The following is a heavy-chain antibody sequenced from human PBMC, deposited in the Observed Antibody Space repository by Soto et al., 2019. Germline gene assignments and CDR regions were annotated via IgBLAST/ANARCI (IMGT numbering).Heavy chain of an antibody. V-gene: IGHV2-26*01. CDR3: ARRRCGSGSYYSYPAY. CDR2: IFSNDEK. CDR1: GFSLSNARMG. D-gene: IGHD3-10*01. J-gene: IGHJ4*02. Sequence: QVTLKESGPVLVKPTETLTLTCTVSGFSLSNARMGVSWIRQPPGKALEWLAHIFSNDEKSYSTSLKRRLTISKDTSKSHVVLTMTNMDPVDTAPYYCARRRCGSGSYYSYPAYSGQGTLVTVSS.